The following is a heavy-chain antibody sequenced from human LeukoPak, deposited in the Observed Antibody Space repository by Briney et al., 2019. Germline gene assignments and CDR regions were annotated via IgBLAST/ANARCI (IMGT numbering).Heavy chain of an antibody. D-gene: IGHD6-6*01. Sequence: SETLSLTCAVSGGSITSSNWWSWVRQPPGKGLEWIGKIYYSGSTNYNPSLKSRVTISVDTSKNQFSLKLSSVTAADTAVYYCAREGSSSSIGAFDIWGQGTMVTVSS. CDR1: GGSITSSNW. CDR3: AREGSSSSIGAFDI. V-gene: IGHV4-4*02. CDR2: IYYSGST. J-gene: IGHJ3*02.